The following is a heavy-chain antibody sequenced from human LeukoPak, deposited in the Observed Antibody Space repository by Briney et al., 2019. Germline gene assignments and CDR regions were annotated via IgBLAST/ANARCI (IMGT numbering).Heavy chain of an antibody. CDR1: GYTFTSCD. Sequence: ASVKVSCKASGYTFTSCDINWVRQATGQGLEWMGWMNPNSGNTGYAQKFQGRVTMTRNTSISTAYMELSSLRSEDTAVYYCAREGAAAGSFDYWGQGILVTVSS. V-gene: IGHV1-8*01. J-gene: IGHJ4*02. CDR3: AREGAAAGSFDY. CDR2: MNPNSGNT. D-gene: IGHD6-13*01.